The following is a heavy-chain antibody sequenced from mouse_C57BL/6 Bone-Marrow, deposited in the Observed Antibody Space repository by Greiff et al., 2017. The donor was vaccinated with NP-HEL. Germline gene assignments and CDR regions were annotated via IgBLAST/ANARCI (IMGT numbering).Heavy chain of an antibody. Sequence: QVQLQQSGAELVRPGASVTLSCKASGYTFTDYEMHWVKQTPVHGLEWIGAIDPETGGTAYNQKFKGKAILTADKSSSTAYMELRSLTSDDSAVYYCTRETPPVRYFDVWGTGTTVTVSS. D-gene: IGHD1-1*01. CDR1: GYTFTDYE. V-gene: IGHV1-15*01. J-gene: IGHJ1*03. CDR3: TRETPPVRYFDV. CDR2: IDPETGGT.